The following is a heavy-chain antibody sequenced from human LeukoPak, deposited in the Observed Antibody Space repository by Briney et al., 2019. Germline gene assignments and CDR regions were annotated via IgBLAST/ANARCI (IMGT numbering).Heavy chain of an antibody. Sequence: SGGSXXSSSYYWTWIRQTPGKGLEWIGYVYDIGSTKYNPSLKSRVTISVDTSKNQFSLRLSSVTAADTAVYYCARGGVLKSVDYWGQGTLVAVSS. CDR2: VYDIGST. CDR3: ARGGVLKSVDY. D-gene: IGHD3-16*01. V-gene: IGHV4-61*01. J-gene: IGHJ4*02. CDR1: GGSXXSSSYY.